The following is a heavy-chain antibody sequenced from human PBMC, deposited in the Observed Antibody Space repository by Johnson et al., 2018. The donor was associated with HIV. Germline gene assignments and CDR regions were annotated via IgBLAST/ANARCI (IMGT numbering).Heavy chain of an antibody. CDR3: ARASHSSGWYGRLGDAFDI. V-gene: IGHV3-15*01. J-gene: IGHJ3*02. Sequence: VQLVESGGGLVKPGGSLRLSCRASGFPFSNAWMNWVRQAPGKGLEWVGRLKSRADGGTTDYADSVKGRFTISRDNSKTTLYLQMNSLRAEDTAVYYCARASHSSGWYGRLGDAFDIWGQGTMVTVSS. D-gene: IGHD6-19*01. CDR1: GFPFSNAW. CDR2: LKSRADGGTT.